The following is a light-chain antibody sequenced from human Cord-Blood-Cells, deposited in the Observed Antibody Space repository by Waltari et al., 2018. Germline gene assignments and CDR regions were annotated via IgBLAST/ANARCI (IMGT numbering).Light chain of an antibody. CDR2: EVS. CDR3: CSYAGSSTYV. V-gene: IGLV2-23*02. CDR1: SSDVGGYNL. Sequence: QSALTQPASVSGSPGQSIPISCTGTSSDVGGYNLVPWYQQHPGKAPKLMIYEVSKRPSGVSNRFSGSKSGNTASLTISGLQAEDEADYYCCSYAGSSTYVFGTGTKVTVL. J-gene: IGLJ1*01.